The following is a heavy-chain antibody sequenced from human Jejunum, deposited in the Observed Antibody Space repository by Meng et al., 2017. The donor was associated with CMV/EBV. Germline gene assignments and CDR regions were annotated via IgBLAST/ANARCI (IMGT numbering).Heavy chain of an antibody. D-gene: IGHD3-3*01. CDR1: GGSIGSGDYY. V-gene: IGHV4-30-4*08. CDR2: IHDTGST. Sequence: QVQRHGAGPRLVTPSRTLSLTGTVSGGSIGSGDYYWCWIRQPPGKGLEWIGYIHDTGSTYYNPSLKSRVDISLGTSRNHFSLTLSSVTAEDTAVYFCARGSIFVSFDSWGQGTLVTVSS. CDR3: ARGSIFVSFDS. J-gene: IGHJ4*02.